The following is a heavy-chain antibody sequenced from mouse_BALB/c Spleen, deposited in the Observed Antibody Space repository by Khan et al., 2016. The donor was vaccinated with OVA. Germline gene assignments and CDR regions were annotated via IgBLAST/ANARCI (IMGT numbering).Heavy chain of an antibody. CDR1: GFTFIDYG. V-gene: IGHV5-15*02. CDR3: VRGGFAY. J-gene: IGHJ3*01. Sequence: EVELVESGGGLVQPGGSRKLSCAASGFTFIDYGMAWVRQTPGKGPEWIAFISSVAYSIYYADTVTGRFTSSSENAKNTLYLEMSSLRSDDTAMYYCVRGGFAYWGQGTLVTVSA. CDR2: ISSVAYSI.